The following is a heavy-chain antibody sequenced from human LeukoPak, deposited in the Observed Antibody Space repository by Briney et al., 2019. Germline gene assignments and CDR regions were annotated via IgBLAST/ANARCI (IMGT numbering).Heavy chain of an antibody. V-gene: IGHV3-15*01. Sequence: GGSLRLSCSASGFTFSNAWMRWVPPAPGKGREGVGRIKSKTDGETADYAAPVKGRFTISRDDSKNTLYLQLHSLKTEDTAVYYCTTEGRGGYDFWGQGTLVTVSS. CDR3: TTEGRGGYDF. CDR1: GFTFSNAW. CDR2: IKSKTDGETA. J-gene: IGHJ4*02. D-gene: IGHD5-24*01.